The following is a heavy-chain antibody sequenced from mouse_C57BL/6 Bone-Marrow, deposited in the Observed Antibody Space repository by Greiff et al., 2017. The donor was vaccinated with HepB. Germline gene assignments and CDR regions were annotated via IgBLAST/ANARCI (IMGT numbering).Heavy chain of an antibody. CDR2: INRDGSST. J-gene: IGHJ3*01. V-gene: IGHV5-2*01. D-gene: IGHD2-5*01. CDR3: ARYSNYLPFAY. Sequence: EVLLVESGGGLVQPGESLKLSCESNEYEFPSHDMSWVRKTPEKRLELVAAINRDGSSTYYPDTMERRFIISSDNTKKTVYLQMSSLRSEDTALYYCARYSNYLPFAYWGQGTLVTVS. CDR1: EYEFPSHD.